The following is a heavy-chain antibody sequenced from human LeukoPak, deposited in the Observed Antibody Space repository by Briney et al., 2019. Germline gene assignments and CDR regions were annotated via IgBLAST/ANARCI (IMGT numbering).Heavy chain of an antibody. CDR1: GGSISSSSYY. V-gene: IGHV4-39*07. CDR3: ARWGYSSSSHLVGWFDP. CDR2: IYYSGST. D-gene: IGHD6-6*01. J-gene: IGHJ5*02. Sequence: SETLSLTCTVSGGSISSSSYYWGWIRQPPGKGLEWIGSIYYSGSTYYNPSLKSRVTISVDTSKNQFSLKLSSVTAADTAVYYCARWGYSSSSHLVGWFDPWGQGTLVTVSS.